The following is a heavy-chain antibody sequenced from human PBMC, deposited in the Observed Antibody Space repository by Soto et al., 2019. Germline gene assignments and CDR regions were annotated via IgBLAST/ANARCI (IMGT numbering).Heavy chain of an antibody. CDR3: ARLARLRHYFDS. J-gene: IGHJ4*02. V-gene: IGHV1-69*01. CDR2: IIPIFGKT. D-gene: IGHD3-10*01. CDR1: GDTISHYG. Sequence: QEQLVQSGDEVKKPGSSLRVSCKASGDTISHYGVSWVRQAPGQGLEWMGGIIPIFGKTTYAQRFQGRLTITADESTATSYMELSSLKSDDAAVYYCARLARLRHYFDSWGQGTRVTVSS.